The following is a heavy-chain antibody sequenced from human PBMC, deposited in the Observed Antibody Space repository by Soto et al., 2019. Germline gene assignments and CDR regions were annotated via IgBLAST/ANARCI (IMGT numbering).Heavy chain of an antibody. CDR2: IKGDEITT. D-gene: IGHD6-19*01. J-gene: IGHJ4*02. Sequence: GGSLILSCEASGFTFSSYWIHWVRQTPEKGLVWVARIKGDEITTSYADSVKGRFTISRDNAKNTLYLQMNSLTAEDTAVYYCANSIAVAGRGQGTLVTVSS. CDR1: GFTFSSYW. CDR3: ANSIAVAG. V-gene: IGHV3-74*01.